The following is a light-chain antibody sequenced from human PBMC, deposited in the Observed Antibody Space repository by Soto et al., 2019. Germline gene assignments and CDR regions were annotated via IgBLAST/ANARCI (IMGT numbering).Light chain of an antibody. CDR2: DAS. CDR3: EHYYNIRPFT. J-gene: IGKJ5*01. CDR1: QYISKN. V-gene: IGKV1-33*01. Sequence: IQMTQSPSSLSASVGDRVPITYQASQYISKNLNWYQQKPGKAPKLLIYDASSLQTGGASRFSVSVSVTDFNSAISSLQTEDVPPDYCEHYYNIRPFTFGQGTRLEIK.